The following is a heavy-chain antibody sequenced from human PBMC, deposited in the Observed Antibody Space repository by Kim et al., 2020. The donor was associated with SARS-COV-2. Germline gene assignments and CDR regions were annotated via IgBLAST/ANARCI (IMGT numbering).Heavy chain of an antibody. CDR2: ISGDVGNT. CDR1: GFTFDDCA. Sequence: GGSLRLSCAASGFTFDDCAMHWVRQAPGKGLEWVSLISGDVGNTEYADSVKGRFTISRDNSKNSLYLQMNTLTIEDTAFYYCVKAHCDSSGWTDRFDYWGQGTLVTVSS. V-gene: IGHV3-43*02. CDR3: VKAHCDSSGWTDRFDY. J-gene: IGHJ4*02. D-gene: IGHD6-19*01.